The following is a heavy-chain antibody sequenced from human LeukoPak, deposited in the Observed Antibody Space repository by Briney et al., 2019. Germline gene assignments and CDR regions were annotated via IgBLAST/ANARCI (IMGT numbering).Heavy chain of an antibody. CDR1: GGSFSGHY. CDR3: ASAFDDSSGYYSYWYFDL. J-gene: IGHJ2*01. Sequence: PSETLSLTCAVYGGSFSGHYWNWIRQPPGKGLEWIGEISHSGSTNYNPSLKSRVTIPVDTSKNQFSLKLSSVTAADTAVYYCASAFDDSSGYYSYWYFDLWGRGTLVTVSS. D-gene: IGHD3-22*01. V-gene: IGHV4-34*01. CDR2: ISHSGST.